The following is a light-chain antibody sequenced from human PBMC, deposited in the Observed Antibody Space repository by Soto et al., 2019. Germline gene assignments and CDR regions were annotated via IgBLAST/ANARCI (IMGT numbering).Light chain of an antibody. J-gene: IGKJ2*01. Sequence: EIGLTQSPATLSLSPGERATLSCRASQSVSSYLAWYQQKPGQAPRLLIYDASNRGTGIPARFSGSGSGTDFTLTISSLEPEDFAVYYCQQRSSWPLTFGQGTKLQIK. CDR1: QSVSSY. CDR2: DAS. V-gene: IGKV3-11*01. CDR3: QQRSSWPLT.